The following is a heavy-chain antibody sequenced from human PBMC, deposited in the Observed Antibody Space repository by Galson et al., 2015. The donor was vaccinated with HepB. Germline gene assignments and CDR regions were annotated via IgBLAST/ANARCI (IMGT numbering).Heavy chain of an antibody. Sequence: ETLSLTCAVYGGSFSGYYWSWIRQPPGKGLEWIGEINHSGSTDDNPSLKSRVTILVDTSKNQFSLKLSSVTAADTAVYYCARTYYDSSGYYLLDVWGQGTTVTVSS. J-gene: IGHJ6*02. V-gene: IGHV4-34*01. D-gene: IGHD3-22*01. CDR3: ARTYYDSSGYYLLDV. CDR1: GGSFSGYY. CDR2: INHSGST.